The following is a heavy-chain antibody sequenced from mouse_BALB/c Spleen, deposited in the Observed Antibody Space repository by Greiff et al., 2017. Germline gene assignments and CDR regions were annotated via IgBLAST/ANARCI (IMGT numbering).Heavy chain of an antibody. Sequence: LQQPGSELVRPGASVKLSCKASGYTFTSYWMHWVKQRPGQGLEWIGNIYPGSGSTNYDEKFKSKATLTVDTSSSTAYMQLSSLTSEDSAVYYCTRAYYGNSFAYWGQGTLVTVSA. V-gene: IGHV1S22*01. J-gene: IGHJ3*01. CDR3: TRAYYGNSFAY. CDR2: IYPGSGST. CDR1: GYTFTSYW. D-gene: IGHD2-10*01.